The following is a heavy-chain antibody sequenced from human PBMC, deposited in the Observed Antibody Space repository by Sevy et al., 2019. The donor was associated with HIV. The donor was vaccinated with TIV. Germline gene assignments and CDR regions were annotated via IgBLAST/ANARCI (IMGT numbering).Heavy chain of an antibody. CDR3: TRDRLSWDYRSYYMDV. J-gene: IGHJ6*03. D-gene: IGHD1-26*01. Sequence: GGSLRLSCTASGFTFGDYGMSWVRQAPGKGLEWIGFIRSEAYSGTTEYAASVTGRITISRDDYKGIAYLQMNSLKTEDTAVYFCTRDRLSWDYRSYYMDVWGKGTTVTVSS. CDR2: IRSEAYSGTT. CDR1: GFTFGDYG. V-gene: IGHV3-49*04.